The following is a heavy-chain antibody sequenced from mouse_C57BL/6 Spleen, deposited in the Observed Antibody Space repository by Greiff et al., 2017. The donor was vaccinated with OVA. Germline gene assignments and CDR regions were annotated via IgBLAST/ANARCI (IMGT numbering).Heavy chain of an antibody. V-gene: IGHV1-59*01. Sequence: VQLQQPGAELVRPGTSVKLSCKASGYTFTSYWMHWVKQRPGQGLEWIGVIDPSDSYTNYNQKFKGKATLTVDPSSSTAYMQLSSLTSEDSAVYYCARSLYYGSSYDWYFDVWGTGTTVTVSS. CDR2: IDPSDSYT. CDR1: GYTFTSYW. D-gene: IGHD1-1*01. J-gene: IGHJ1*03. CDR3: ARSLYYGSSYDWYFDV.